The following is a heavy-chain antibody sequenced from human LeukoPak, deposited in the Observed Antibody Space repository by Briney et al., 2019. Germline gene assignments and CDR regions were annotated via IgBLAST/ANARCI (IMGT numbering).Heavy chain of an antibody. D-gene: IGHD6-13*01. J-gene: IGHJ4*02. V-gene: IGHV3-23*01. Sequence: PGGSLRLSCAASGFTFSSYAMSWVRQAPGKGLEWVSAISGSGGSTYYADSVKGRFTISRDNAKNSLYLQMNSLRAEGTAVYYCARVMIAAAGTIFDYWGQGTLVTVSS. CDR3: ARVMIAAAGTIFDY. CDR2: ISGSGGST. CDR1: GFTFSSYA.